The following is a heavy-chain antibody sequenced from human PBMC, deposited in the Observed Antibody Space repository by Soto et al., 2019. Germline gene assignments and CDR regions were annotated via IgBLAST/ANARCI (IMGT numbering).Heavy chain of an antibody. CDR1: HGSVSSDPFY. CDR3: ARSGYGSSDFEH. CDR2: IYYRGNT. Sequence: TLSLTCTVSHGSVSSDPFYLTWLRQHPGKGLEWIAYIYYRGNTYYRPYFNSRVSISTDTSQNQFSLRLNSVTAADTAVDYCARSGYGSSDFEHWGEGTLVTVSS. V-gene: IGHV4-31*03. J-gene: IGHJ4*01. D-gene: IGHD2-15*01.